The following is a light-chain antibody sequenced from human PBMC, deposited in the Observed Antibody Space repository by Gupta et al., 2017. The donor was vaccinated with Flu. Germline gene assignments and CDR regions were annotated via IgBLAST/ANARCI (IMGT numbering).Light chain of an antibody. CDR2: KDS. V-gene: IGLV3-25*02. J-gene: IGLJ3*02. Sequence: SYELPPPPSLSVSPGQTARATCSGDALPKHYAYWYQQKPGQAPVLVIYKDSERPSGIPERFSGSSSGTTVTLTISGVQAEDEADYYCQSADSSGTYWVFGGGTKLTVL. CDR1: ALPKHY. CDR3: QSADSSGTYWV.